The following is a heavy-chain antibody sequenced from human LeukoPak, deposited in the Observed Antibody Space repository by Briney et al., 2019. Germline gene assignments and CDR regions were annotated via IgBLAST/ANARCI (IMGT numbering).Heavy chain of an antibody. CDR1: EYTFTTYY. J-gene: IGHJ4*02. CDR2: INPNSGDS. V-gene: IGHV1-2*02. Sequence: GASVKVSCKASEYTFTTYYFHWVRQAPGQGLEWMGWINPNSGDSKCIEKFQDRVTMTRDTSISTVYMELSRLRYDDTAVYYCARGRGTSSFDYWGQGTLVTVSS. CDR3: ARGRGTSSFDY. D-gene: IGHD6-6*01.